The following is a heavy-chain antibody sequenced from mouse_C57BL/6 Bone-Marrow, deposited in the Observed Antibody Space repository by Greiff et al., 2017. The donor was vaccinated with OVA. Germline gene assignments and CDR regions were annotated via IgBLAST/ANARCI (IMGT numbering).Heavy chain of an antibody. CDR2: ISSGGSYT. J-gene: IGHJ3*01. D-gene: IGHD2-5*01. CDR3: ARKGGYYSNVGFAY. Sequence: VMLVESGGDLVKPGGSLKLSCAASGFTFSSYGMSWVRQTPDKRLEWVATISSGGSYTYYPASVKGRFTISRDNAKNTLYLQRSSQKSEDTAMYYCARKGGYYSNVGFAYWGQGTLVTVAA. V-gene: IGHV5-6*02. CDR1: GFTFSSYG.